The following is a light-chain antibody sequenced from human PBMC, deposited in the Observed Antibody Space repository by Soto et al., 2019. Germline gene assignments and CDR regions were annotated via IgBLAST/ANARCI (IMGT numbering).Light chain of an antibody. CDR3: QQYNSYSGGFT. V-gene: IGKV1-5*03. CDR2: KAS. J-gene: IGKJ3*01. CDR1: QSISSW. Sequence: DIQMTQSPSTLSASVGDRVTITCRASQSISSWLAWYQQKPGKAPKLLIYKASSLESGAPSRFSGSGSGTEFTLTISSLQPDDFATYYCQQYNSYSGGFTSGPGTKVDIK.